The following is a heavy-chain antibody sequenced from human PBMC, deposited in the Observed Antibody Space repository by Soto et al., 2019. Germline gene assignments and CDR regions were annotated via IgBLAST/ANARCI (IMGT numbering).Heavy chain of an antibody. Sequence: PGGSLRLSCAASGFTVSSNYMSWVRQAPGKGLEWVSVIYSGGSTYYADSVKGRFTISRDNSKNTLYLQMNSLRDEDTAVYYCARDCFVLSYEYYSGMYVWGQGTTVTVSS. V-gene: IGHV3-66*01. CDR1: GFTVSSNY. CDR2: IYSGGST. CDR3: ARDCFVLSYEYYSGMYV. D-gene: IGHD3-16*01. J-gene: IGHJ6*02.